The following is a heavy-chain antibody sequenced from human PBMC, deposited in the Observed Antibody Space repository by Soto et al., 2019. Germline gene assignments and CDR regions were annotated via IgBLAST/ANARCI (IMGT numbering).Heavy chain of an antibody. Sequence: GGSLRLSCAASGFTFSSYWMHWVRQAPGKGLVWVSRINSDGSSTSYADSVKGRFTISRDNAKNTLYLQMNSLRAEDTAVYYCARPRLCIAAAGTVWFDPWGQGTLVTVSS. V-gene: IGHV3-74*01. D-gene: IGHD6-13*01. CDR2: INSDGSST. J-gene: IGHJ5*02. CDR3: ARPRLCIAAAGTVWFDP. CDR1: GFTFSSYW.